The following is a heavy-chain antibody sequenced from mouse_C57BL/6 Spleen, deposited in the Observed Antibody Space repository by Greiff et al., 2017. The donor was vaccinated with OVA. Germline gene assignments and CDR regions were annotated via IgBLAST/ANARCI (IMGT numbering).Heavy chain of an antibody. Sequence: EVQLQQSGAELVRPGASVKLSCTASGFNIKDYYMHWVKQRPEQGLEWIGRIDPEDGDTEYAPKFQGKATMTADTSSNTAYLQLSSLTSEDTAVYYCTTAIITTVVEGGYFDVWGTGTTVTVSS. CDR2: IDPEDGDT. J-gene: IGHJ1*03. CDR3: TTAIITTVVEGGYFDV. V-gene: IGHV14-1*01. CDR1: GFNIKDYY. D-gene: IGHD1-1*01.